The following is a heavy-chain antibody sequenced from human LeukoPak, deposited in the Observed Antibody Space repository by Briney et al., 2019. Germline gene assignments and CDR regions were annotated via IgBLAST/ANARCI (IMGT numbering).Heavy chain of an antibody. V-gene: IGHV1-2*02. J-gene: IGHJ3*02. Sequence: DSVKVSCKASGFTFTDYYVHWVRQAPGQGLEWMGWISPNSDDTRSAQRFQGRVSMTRDTSISTAYMELSSLTSDDTAIYYCARDDGRLSTNAFDIWGQGTMVTVS. CDR2: ISPNSDDT. CDR1: GFTFTDYY. D-gene: IGHD2-2*01. CDR3: ARDDGRLSTNAFDI.